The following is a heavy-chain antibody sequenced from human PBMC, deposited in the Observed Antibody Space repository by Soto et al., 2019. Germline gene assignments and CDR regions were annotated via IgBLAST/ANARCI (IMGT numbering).Heavy chain of an antibody. Sequence: ASVKVSCKASGYTFTRYGISWVRQAPGQRLEWMGWINPGNGKTEYSQNFQGRVTITRDTSATTTYMELSSLRYGDTAVYYCASRPGLHPPLALDVWCQAILVTGS. J-gene: IGHJ4*02. CDR2: INPGNGKT. CDR3: ASRPGLHPPLALDV. D-gene: IGHD4-4*01. CDR1: GYTFTRYG. V-gene: IGHV1-3*01.